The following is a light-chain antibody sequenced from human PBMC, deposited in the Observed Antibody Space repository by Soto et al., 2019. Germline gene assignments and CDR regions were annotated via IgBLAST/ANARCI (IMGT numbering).Light chain of an antibody. CDR3: ISYTSDDVLYV. Sequence: SVLTQPASVSGTPGQSITISCTGSNSDVGIYDFVSWYQHHPGRAPKLIVSEVSHRPSGVSNRFSGSKSGNTASLTISGLQSEDEADYYCISYTSDDVLYVFGTGTKLTVL. V-gene: IGLV2-14*01. CDR2: EVS. J-gene: IGLJ1*01. CDR1: NSDVGIYDF.